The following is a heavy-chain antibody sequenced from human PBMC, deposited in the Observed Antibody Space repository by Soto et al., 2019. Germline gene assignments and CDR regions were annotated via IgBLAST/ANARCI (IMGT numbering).Heavy chain of an antibody. CDR3: ARAYNNDYYFYY. CDR1: GYNFTSYW. V-gene: IGHV5-51*01. Sequence: PGEALKISCKGSGYNFTSYWIGWVRQKPGKGLEWMGIIYPGDSDTRYSPSFQGQVTISADKSISTAYLQWSSLKASDTAMYYCARAYNNDYYFYYWGQGTLVTVSS. D-gene: IGHD3-16*01. CDR2: IYPGDSDT. J-gene: IGHJ4*02.